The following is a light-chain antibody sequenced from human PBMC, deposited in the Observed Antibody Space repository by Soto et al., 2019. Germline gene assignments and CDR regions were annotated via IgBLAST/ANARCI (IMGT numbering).Light chain of an antibody. CDR3: QQYGGSPRT. V-gene: IGKV3-20*01. CDR1: QSISSSF. Sequence: ENMWTQSPGTLSLSPGEGATLSCRASQSISSSFLAWYQQKRGQAPRLLIHGASNRATGIPDRFSGSGSGTDFTLTITRLEPEDFAVYYCQQYGGSPRTFGQGTKVDIK. J-gene: IGKJ1*01. CDR2: GAS.